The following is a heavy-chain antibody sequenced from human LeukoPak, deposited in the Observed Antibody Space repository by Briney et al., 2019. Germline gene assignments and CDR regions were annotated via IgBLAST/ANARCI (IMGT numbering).Heavy chain of an antibody. Sequence: GASVKVSCKASGYTFTSYGISWVRQAPGQGLEWMGWISAYNGNTNYAQKLQGRVTMTTDTSTSTAYMELRSLRSDDTAVYYCARTYYDFWSGYPIDGFDYWGQGTLVTVSS. CDR1: GYTFTSYG. V-gene: IGHV1-18*01. J-gene: IGHJ4*02. CDR2: ISAYNGNT. CDR3: ARTYYDFWSGYPIDGFDY. D-gene: IGHD3-3*01.